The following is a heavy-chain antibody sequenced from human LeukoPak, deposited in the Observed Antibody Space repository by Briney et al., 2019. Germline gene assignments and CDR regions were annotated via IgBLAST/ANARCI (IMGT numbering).Heavy chain of an antibody. CDR2: INPNSGGT. V-gene: IGHV1-2*02. CDR1: GYTFTGYY. D-gene: IGHD5-18*01. J-gene: IGHJ4*02. CDR3: ARLVDTAMVYYFDY. Sequence: ASVKVSCKASGYTFTGYYMHWVRQAPGQGLEWMGWINPNSGGTNYAQKFQGRVTTTRDTSISTAYMELSRLRSDDTAVYYCARLVDTAMVYYFDYWGQGTLVTVSS.